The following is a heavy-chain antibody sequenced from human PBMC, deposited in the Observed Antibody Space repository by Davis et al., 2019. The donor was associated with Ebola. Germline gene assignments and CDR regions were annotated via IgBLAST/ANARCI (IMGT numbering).Heavy chain of an antibody. CDR1: GGSIISSSSY. CDR3: ARHRESHYYCYDMDV. V-gene: IGHV4-39*01. Sequence: MPSETLSLTCTVSGGSIISSSSYWGWIRQPPRKRLEWIGSIYYSGITYYNPSLKSRVTISVDTSKNQFSLKLSSVTAADTAVYYCARHRESHYYCYDMDVWGQGTTVTVSS. CDR2: IYYSGIT. J-gene: IGHJ6*02.